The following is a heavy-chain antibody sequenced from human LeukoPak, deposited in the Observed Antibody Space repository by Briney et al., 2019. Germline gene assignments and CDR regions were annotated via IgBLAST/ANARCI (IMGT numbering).Heavy chain of an antibody. CDR2: ISGSGGST. D-gene: IGHD2-15*01. CDR3: AKVWEYCSGGGCYSYYYFDY. CDR1: GFTFSSYA. Sequence: GGSLRLSCAASGFTFSSYAMSWVRQAPGKGLEWVSAISGSGGSTYYADSVKGRFTISRDNSKNTLYLQMNSLRAEDTAVYYCAKVWEYCSGGGCYSYYYFDYWGQGTLVTVSS. V-gene: IGHV3-23*01. J-gene: IGHJ4*02.